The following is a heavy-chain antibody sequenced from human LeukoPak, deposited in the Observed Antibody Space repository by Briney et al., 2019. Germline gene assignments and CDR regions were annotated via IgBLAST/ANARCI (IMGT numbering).Heavy chain of an antibody. D-gene: IGHD2-15*01. V-gene: IGHV1-18*01. J-gene: IGHJ6*02. CDR3: ARDSRAATPYYYYGMDV. CDR2: ISAYNGNT. CDR1: GYTFTSYG. Sequence: ASVKVSCKASGYTFTSYGISWVRQAPGQGLEWMGWISAYNGNTNYAQKLQGRVTMTTDTSTSTAYMELRSLRSDDTAVYYCARDSRAATPYYYYGMDVWGQGTTVTVSS.